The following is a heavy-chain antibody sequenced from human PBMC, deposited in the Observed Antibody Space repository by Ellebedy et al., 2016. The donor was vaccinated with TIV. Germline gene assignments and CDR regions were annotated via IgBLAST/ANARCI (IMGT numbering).Heavy chain of an antibody. CDR1: GYTFTSYG. V-gene: IGHV1-18*01. J-gene: IGHJ6*02. CDR3: ARGAYGDWYGMDV. CDR2: VNPYKGTT. Sequence: AASVKVSCKASGYTFTSYGLSWVRQAPGQGPEWMGWVNPYKGTTNYAQNLQGRVTMTTDTSTSIAYMEPRSLRFEDTAVYYCARGAYGDWYGMDVWGQGTTVTVSS. D-gene: IGHD4-17*01.